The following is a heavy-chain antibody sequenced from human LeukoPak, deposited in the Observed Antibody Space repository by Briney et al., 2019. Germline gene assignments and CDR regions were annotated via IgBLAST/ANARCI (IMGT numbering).Heavy chain of an antibody. CDR2: IIPIFGTA. CDR3: ARYMDLSSSTMGY. J-gene: IGHJ4*02. D-gene: IGHD2-2*01. Sequence: ASVKVSCKASGGTFSSYAISWVRQAPGQGLEWMGRIIPIFGTANYAQKFQGRVTITTDESTSTAYMELSSLRSEDRAVYYCARYMDLSSSTMGYWGQGTLVTVSS. CDR1: GGTFSSYA. V-gene: IGHV1-69*05.